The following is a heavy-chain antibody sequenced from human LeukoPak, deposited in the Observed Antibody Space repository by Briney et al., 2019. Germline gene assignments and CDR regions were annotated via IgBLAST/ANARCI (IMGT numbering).Heavy chain of an antibody. CDR2: IYTSGST. J-gene: IGHJ4*02. CDR3: ARPTYSGSYYPFDY. Sequence: SETLSLTCTVSGGSISSYYWSWIRQPAGKGLEWIGRIYTSGSTNYNPSLKSRVTMSVDTSKNQFSLKLSSVTAADTAVYYCARPTYSGSYYPFDYWGQGTLVTVSS. CDR1: GGSISSYY. D-gene: IGHD1-26*01. V-gene: IGHV4-4*07.